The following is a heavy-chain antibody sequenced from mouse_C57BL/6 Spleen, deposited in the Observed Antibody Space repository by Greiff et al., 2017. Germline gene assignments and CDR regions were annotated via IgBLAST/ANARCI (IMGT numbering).Heavy chain of an antibody. CDR3: ARYYCSLYYAMDD. Sequence: EVQGVESGGGLVKPGGSLKLSCAASGFTFSSYAMSWVRQTPGKRLEWVATISDGGSYTYYPDNVKGRFTISRNNAKNNLYLQMSHLKSEDTAMYYCARYYCSLYYAMDDWGQGTSVTVSS. J-gene: IGHJ4*01. CDR1: GFTFSSYA. V-gene: IGHV5-4*01. CDR2: ISDGGSYT. D-gene: IGHD2-1*01.